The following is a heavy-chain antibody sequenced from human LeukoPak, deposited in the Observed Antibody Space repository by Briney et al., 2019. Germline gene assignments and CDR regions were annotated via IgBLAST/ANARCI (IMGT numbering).Heavy chain of an antibody. CDR1: GFTFSSYT. CDR3: ARAGTGILLWFGDRSDY. V-gene: IGHV3-21*01. J-gene: IGHJ4*02. CDR2: IRSSSSYT. D-gene: IGHD3-10*01. Sequence: GGSLRLSCAASGFTFSSYTMNWVRQAPGKGLEWVSSIRSSSSYTYYADSVKGRFTISRDNAKKSLYLQMNSLRAEDTAVYYCARAGTGILLWFGDRSDYWGQGTLVTVSS.